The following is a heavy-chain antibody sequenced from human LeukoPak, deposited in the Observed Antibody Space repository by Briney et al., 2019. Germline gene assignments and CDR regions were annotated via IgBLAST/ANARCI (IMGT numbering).Heavy chain of an antibody. CDR2: ISSSSTTM. V-gene: IGHV3-48*02. J-gene: IGHJ4*02. CDR1: GFTFSNYS. Sequence: GGSLRLSCAASGFTFSNYSMNWVRQAPGKGLEWVSYISSSSTTMYYADSVKGRFTISRDNAKNSLYLQMDSLRDEDTAVYYCARMCASYLDYWGQGTLVTVSS. CDR3: ARMCASYLDY.